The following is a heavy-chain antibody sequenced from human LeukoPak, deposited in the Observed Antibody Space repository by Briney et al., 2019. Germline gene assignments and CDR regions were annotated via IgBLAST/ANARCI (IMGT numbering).Heavy chain of an antibody. J-gene: IGHJ6*03. Sequence: SETLSLTRTDSGGSISSYYWSWIRQPAGKGLEWIGRIYTSGSTNYNPSLKSRVTMSVDTSKNQFSLKLSSVTAADTAVYYCARVSWEQPYYYYMDVWGKGTTVTISS. CDR3: ARVSWEQPYYYYMDV. CDR2: IYTSGST. V-gene: IGHV4-4*07. CDR1: GGSISSYY. D-gene: IGHD1-26*01.